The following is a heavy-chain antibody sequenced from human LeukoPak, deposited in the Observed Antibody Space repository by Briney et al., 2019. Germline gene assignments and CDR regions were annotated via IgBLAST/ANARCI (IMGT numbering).Heavy chain of an antibody. CDR2: ISGSGGGT. CDR1: GFTFSSYA. CDR3: ARSGNYYSFDY. Sequence: PGGSLRLSCTASGFTFSSYAMSWVRQAPGKGLEWVSPISGSGGGTYYTDSVKGRFTISRDNSKNTLYLQMNGLRAEDTAVYYCARSGNYYSFDYWGQGTLVTVSS. J-gene: IGHJ4*02. D-gene: IGHD1-26*01. V-gene: IGHV3-23*01.